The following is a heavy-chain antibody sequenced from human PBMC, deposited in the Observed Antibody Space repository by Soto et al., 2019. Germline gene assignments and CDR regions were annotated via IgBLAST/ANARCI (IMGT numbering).Heavy chain of an antibody. CDR1: GGTFSNYY. J-gene: IGHJ3*02. Sequence: ASETLCLTCGVSGGTFSNYYWTWIRQPPGKGLEWIGEINHSGVTSYDPSLQSRVTISLDTSKKHFALRLTSVTAADTGSYFCARGPQPSSGSESPHIVPLDIWGQGTKVTVSS. CDR3: ARGPQPSSGSESPHIVPLDI. CDR2: INHSGVT. V-gene: IGHV4-34*01. D-gene: IGHD5-12*01.